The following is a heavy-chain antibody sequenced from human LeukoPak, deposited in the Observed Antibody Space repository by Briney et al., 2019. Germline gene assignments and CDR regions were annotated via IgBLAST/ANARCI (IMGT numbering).Heavy chain of an antibody. CDR3: ARFDRYYDSSGYYDAFDI. J-gene: IGHJ3*02. V-gene: IGHV4-34*01. D-gene: IGHD3-22*01. CDR2: INHSGST. Sequence: PSETLSLTCAVFGESFSGFYWTWIRQPPGKGLEWIGEINHSGSTTYNPSLKSPATISVDTSKNQFSLNLSSVTAADTAVYYCARFDRYYDSSGYYDAFDIWGQGTMVTVSS. CDR1: GESFSGFY.